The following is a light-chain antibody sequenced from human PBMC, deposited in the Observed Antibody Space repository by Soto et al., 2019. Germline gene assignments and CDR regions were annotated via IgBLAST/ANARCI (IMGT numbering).Light chain of an antibody. CDR1: HGMTNK. V-gene: IGKV1-9*01. J-gene: IGKJ4*01. Sequence: DIQLTQSPSFLSASVGDRVTITCRGSHGMTNKLAWYQQKPGRAPNLLIYEASTLQSGVPSRFSGSRSGAEFTLTLSSLQPADSATYYCQQFNSYPLTFGGGTKVEIK. CDR3: QQFNSYPLT. CDR2: EAS.